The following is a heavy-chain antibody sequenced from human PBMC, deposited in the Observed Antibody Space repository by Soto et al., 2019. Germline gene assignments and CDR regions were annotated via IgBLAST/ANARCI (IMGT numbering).Heavy chain of an antibody. Sequence: GGSLSLSCAASGFTFSSYSMNWVRQAPGKGLEWVSYISSSSSTIYYADSVKGRFTISRDNAKNSLYQQMNSLRDEDTAVYYCARDSYSSGWYQKFDYWGQGTLVTVS. CDR1: GFTFSSYS. V-gene: IGHV3-48*02. CDR2: ISSSSSTI. D-gene: IGHD6-19*01. J-gene: IGHJ4*02. CDR3: ARDSYSSGWYQKFDY.